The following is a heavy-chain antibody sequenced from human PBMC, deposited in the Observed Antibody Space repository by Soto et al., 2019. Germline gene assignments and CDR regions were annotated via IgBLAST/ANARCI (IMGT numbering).Heavy chain of an antibody. CDR2: INTDGTST. CDR1: GFSFSSYW. CDR3: ARASGFQAGVHGY. J-gene: IGHJ4*02. D-gene: IGHD6-25*01. V-gene: IGHV3-74*01. Sequence: EVQLVESGGGLVQPGGSLSLSCAASGFSFSSYWMHWVRQAPGRGLMWFSRINTDGTSTSYADSVKGRLTISRDNGKNTLDLQLNRLRAEDTAVYYCARASGFQAGVHGYWGQGILITVSS.